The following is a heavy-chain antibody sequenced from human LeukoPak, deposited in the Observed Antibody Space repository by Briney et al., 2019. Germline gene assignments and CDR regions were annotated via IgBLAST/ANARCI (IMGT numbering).Heavy chain of an antibody. CDR1: GGSVSSGSYY. Sequence: SETLSLTCTVSGGSVSSGSYYWSWIRQPPGKGLEWIGYIYYSGSTNYNPSLKSRVTISVDTSKNQFSLKLSSVTAADTAVYYCARVPTFGARPYYFDYWGQGTLVTVSS. V-gene: IGHV4-61*01. CDR3: ARVPTFGARPYYFDY. CDR2: IYYSGST. D-gene: IGHD3-3*01. J-gene: IGHJ4*02.